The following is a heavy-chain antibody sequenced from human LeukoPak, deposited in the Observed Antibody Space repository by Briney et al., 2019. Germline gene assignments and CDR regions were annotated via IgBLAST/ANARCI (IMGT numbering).Heavy chain of an antibody. J-gene: IGHJ5*02. V-gene: IGHV1-46*01. CDR3: AKCDETGTTRWFDP. CDR1: GGTFSSYA. CDR2: ISPSGST. Sequence: ASVKVSCKASGGTFSSYAISWVRQAPGQGLEWMGLISPSGSTTYAQNFQGRVTMTRDTSTSTLYMELSSLRSDDTAIYYCAKCDETGTTRWFDPWGQGTLVTVSS. D-gene: IGHD1-7*01.